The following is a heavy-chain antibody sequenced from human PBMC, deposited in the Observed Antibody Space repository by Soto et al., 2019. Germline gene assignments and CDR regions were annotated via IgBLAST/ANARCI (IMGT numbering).Heavy chain of an antibody. Sequence: GESLKISCKGSGYSFTSYWIGWVRQMPGKGLEWMGIIYPGDSDTRYSPSFQGQVTISADKSISTAYLQWSSLKASDTAMYYCARQPQRGYCSSTSCAMIDYWGQGTLVTVSS. CDR3: ARQPQRGYCSSTSCAMIDY. D-gene: IGHD2-2*01. CDR1: GYSFTSYW. J-gene: IGHJ4*02. CDR2: IYPGDSDT. V-gene: IGHV5-51*01.